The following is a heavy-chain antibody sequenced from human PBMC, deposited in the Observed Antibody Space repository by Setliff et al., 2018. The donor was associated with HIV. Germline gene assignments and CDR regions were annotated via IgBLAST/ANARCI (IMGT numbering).Heavy chain of an antibody. V-gene: IGHV1-18*04. Sequence: ASVKVSCKASGYNFLAYGFSWVRQAPGQGFEWMGWMSTYNGNTNYAQKVQGRVTMTTDTSTSTAYMELRSLRSDDTAVYYCARSEGQWLRPEGALCDYWGQGTLVTVSS. CDR2: MSTYNGNT. D-gene: IGHD5-12*01. J-gene: IGHJ4*02. CDR1: GYNFLAYG. CDR3: ARSEGQWLRPEGALCDY.